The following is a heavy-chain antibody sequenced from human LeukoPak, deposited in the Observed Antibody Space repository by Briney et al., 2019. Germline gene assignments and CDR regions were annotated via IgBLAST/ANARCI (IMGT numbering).Heavy chain of an antibody. CDR1: GGSFIDYS. D-gene: IGHD3-22*01. V-gene: IGHV4-34*01. J-gene: IGHJ6*03. CDR2: VNHSGIT. Sequence: SETLSLTCAVSGGSFIDYSWTWIRQPPGKGLEWIGEVNHSGITNYNPSLKSRVTISVATSKNHFSLKLSSVTAADTAVYFGARGTPDYFDFSGYSHYYYYYYMDVWGKGTTVTVSS. CDR3: ARGTPDYFDFSGYSHYYYYYYMDV.